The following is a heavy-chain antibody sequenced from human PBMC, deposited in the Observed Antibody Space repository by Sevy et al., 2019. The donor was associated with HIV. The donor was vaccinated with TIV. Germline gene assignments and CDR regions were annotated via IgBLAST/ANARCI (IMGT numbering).Heavy chain of an antibody. V-gene: IGHV3-30-3*01. CDR3: ARDRGYYDSSGFYSRYYFDY. Sequence: GGSLRLSCAASGFTFSYYAMHWVRQAPGKGLEWVAVISYDGTNKQYAESVKGRFTISRDNSKNTLYLQMNSLRAEDKVVYYCARDRGYYDSSGFYSRYYFDYWGQGTLVTVSS. D-gene: IGHD3-22*01. CDR1: GFTFSYYA. J-gene: IGHJ4*02. CDR2: ISYDGTNK.